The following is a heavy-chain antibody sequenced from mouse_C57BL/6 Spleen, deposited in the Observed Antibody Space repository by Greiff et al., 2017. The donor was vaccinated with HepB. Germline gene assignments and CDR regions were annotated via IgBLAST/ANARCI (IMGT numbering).Heavy chain of an antibody. D-gene: IGHD2-1*01. CDR1: GYTFTSYW. V-gene: IGHV1-50*01. Sequence: VQLQQPGAELVKPGASVKLSCKASGYTFTSYWMQWVKQRPGQGLEWIGEIDPSDSYTNYNQKFKGKATLTVDTSSSTAYMQLSSLTSEDSAVYYCAYGNYLSYWGKGTLVTVSA. CDR2: IDPSDSYT. CDR3: AYGNYLSY. J-gene: IGHJ3*01.